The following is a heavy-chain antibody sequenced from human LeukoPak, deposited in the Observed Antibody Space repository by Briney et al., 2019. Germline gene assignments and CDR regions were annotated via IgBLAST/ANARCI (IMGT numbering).Heavy chain of an antibody. V-gene: IGHV4-59*02. Sequence: PSETLSLTCTVSGGSVSDYFWSWIRQPPGKGLEWIGYIYYSGSTNYNPSLKSRVTISVDTSKNQFSLKLSSVTAAGTAVYYCARDYLQAFDIWGQGTMVTVSS. CDR2: IYYSGST. D-gene: IGHD4-11*01. CDR1: GGSVSDYF. CDR3: ARDYLQAFDI. J-gene: IGHJ3*02.